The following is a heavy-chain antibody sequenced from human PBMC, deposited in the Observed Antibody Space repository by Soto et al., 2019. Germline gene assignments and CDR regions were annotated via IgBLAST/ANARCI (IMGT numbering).Heavy chain of an antibody. J-gene: IGHJ4*02. CDR1: GFTFSSYS. Sequence: GGSLRLSCAASGFTFSSYSMNWVRQAPGKGLEWVSYISSSSSTIYYADSVKGRFTISRDNAKNSLYLQMNSLRDEDTAVYYCARDPYCSGGSCGDDFDYWGQGTLVTVSS. D-gene: IGHD2-15*01. V-gene: IGHV3-48*02. CDR2: ISSSSSTI. CDR3: ARDPYCSGGSCGDDFDY.